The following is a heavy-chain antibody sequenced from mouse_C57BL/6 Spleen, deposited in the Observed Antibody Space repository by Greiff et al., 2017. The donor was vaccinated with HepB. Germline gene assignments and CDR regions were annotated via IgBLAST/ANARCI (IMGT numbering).Heavy chain of an antibody. CDR1: GFSLSTSGMG. CDR2: IYWDDDK. CDR3: ARVMVTTGGYFDY. D-gene: IGHD2-2*01. V-gene: IGHV8-12*01. Sequence: QVTLKVSGPGILQSSQSLSLTCSFSGFSLSTSGMGVSWLRQPSGKGLEWLAHIYWDDDKRYNPFLKSRLTISKDTSRNQVFLKITSVDTADTATYCCARVMVTTGGYFDYWGQGTTLTVSS. J-gene: IGHJ2*01.